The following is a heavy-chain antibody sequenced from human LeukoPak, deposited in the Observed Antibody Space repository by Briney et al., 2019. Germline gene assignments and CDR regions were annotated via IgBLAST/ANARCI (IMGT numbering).Heavy chain of an antibody. V-gene: IGHV4-59*01. CDR1: GGSISSYY. D-gene: IGHD5-18*01. CDR2: IYYSGST. J-gene: IGHJ3*02. Sequence: SETLSLTCTVSGGSISSYYWSWIRQPPGKGLEWIGYIYYSGSTNYSPSLKSRVTISVDTSKNQFSLKLSSVTAADTAVYYCARSEYSYGADAFDIWGQGTMGNVSS. CDR3: ARSEYSYGADAFDI.